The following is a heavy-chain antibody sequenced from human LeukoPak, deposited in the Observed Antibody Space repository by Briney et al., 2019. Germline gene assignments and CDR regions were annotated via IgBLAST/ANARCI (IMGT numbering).Heavy chain of an antibody. CDR1: GFTFSSYA. V-gene: IGHV3-23*01. J-gene: IGHJ4*02. Sequence: GGSLRLSCAASGFTFSSYAMSWVRQAPGKGLEWVSAISGSGGSTYYADSVKGRFTISRDNSKNTLYLQMNSLRAEDTAAYYCAKGGVLRYFDWLLYIYWGQGTLVTVSS. CDR3: AKGGVLRYFDWLLYIY. D-gene: IGHD3-9*01. CDR2: ISGSGGST.